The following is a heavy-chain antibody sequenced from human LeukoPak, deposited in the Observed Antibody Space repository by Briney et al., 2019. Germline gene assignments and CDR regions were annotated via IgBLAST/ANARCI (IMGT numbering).Heavy chain of an antibody. CDR1: GASISGGSSY. CDR2: IHNSGRT. J-gene: IGHJ4*02. V-gene: IGHV4-61*10. D-gene: IGHD3-22*01. Sequence: SETLSLTCTVSGASISGGSSYWSWIRQPAGEGLEWIGRIHNSGRTNYNPSLSSRVTISVDTSKNQFSLKLSSVTAADTAVYYCARYYYDSSGYHYFDYWGQGTLVTVSS. CDR3: ARYYYDSSGYHYFDY.